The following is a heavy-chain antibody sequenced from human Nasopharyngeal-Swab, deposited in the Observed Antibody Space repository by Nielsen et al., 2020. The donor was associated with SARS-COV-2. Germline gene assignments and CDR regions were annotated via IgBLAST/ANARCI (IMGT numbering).Heavy chain of an antibody. D-gene: IGHD3-16*01. J-gene: IGHJ4*02. V-gene: IGHV3-7*01. CDR3: ARGYDYYFDY. CDR1: GFTFSAYW. CDR2: IKQDGSEK. Sequence: GESLKISRAASGFTFSAYWMNWVRLAPGKGLEWVANIKQDGSEKNYVDSLKGRSTISRDNAKNSLYLQMNSLRAEDTAVYYCARGYDYYFDYWGQGTLVTVSS.